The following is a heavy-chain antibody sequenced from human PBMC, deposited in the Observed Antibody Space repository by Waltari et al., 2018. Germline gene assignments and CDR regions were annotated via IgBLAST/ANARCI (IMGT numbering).Heavy chain of an antibody. CDR3: AKAYLISSSSTPGGMDV. D-gene: IGHD6-13*01. Sequence: QVQLVESGGGVVQPGRSLRLSCAASGFTFSSYGMHWVRQAPGKGLEWVAVISYDGSNKYYADSVKGRLTISRDNSKNTLYLQMNSLRAEDTAVYYCAKAYLISSSSTPGGMDVWGQGTTVTVSS. CDR2: ISYDGSNK. CDR1: GFTFSSYG. J-gene: IGHJ6*02. V-gene: IGHV3-30*18.